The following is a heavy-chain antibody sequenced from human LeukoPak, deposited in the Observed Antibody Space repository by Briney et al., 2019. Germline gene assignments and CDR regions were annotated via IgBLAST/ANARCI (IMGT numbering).Heavy chain of an antibody. V-gene: IGHV3-21*01. CDR3: ARDSADYGDYGIFDY. Sequence: GGSLRLSCAASGFTFSSYSMNWVRQAPGKGLEWVSSISSSSSYIYYADSVKGRFTISRDNAKNSLYLQMNSLRAEDTAVYYCARDSADYGDYGIFDYWGQGTLVTVSS. J-gene: IGHJ4*02. D-gene: IGHD4-17*01. CDR2: ISSSSSYI. CDR1: GFTFSSYS.